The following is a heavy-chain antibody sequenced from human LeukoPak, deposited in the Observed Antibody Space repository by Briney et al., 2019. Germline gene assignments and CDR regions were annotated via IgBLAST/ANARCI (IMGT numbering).Heavy chain of an antibody. CDR3: ASSDSSGYYDN. D-gene: IGHD3-22*01. Sequence: NPSETLSLTCTVSGGSISSGSYYWTWIRQPPGKGLEWIGYIYYSGNTNHNPSLKSRATISVDTSKNQSSLKLSSVTAADTAVYYCASSDSSGYYDNWGQGTLVTVSS. J-gene: IGHJ4*02. CDR1: GGSISSGSYY. CDR2: IYYSGNT. V-gene: IGHV4-61*01.